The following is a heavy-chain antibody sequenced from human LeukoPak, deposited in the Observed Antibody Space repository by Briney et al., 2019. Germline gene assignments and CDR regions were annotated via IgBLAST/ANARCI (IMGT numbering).Heavy chain of an antibody. V-gene: IGHV3-48*03. CDR2: ISSSGSTI. CDR3: ARDHSWDSYEDFDY. J-gene: IGHJ4*02. Sequence: EPGGSLRLSCAASGFTFSSYEMNWVPQAPGKGLEWVSYISSSGSTIYYADSVKGRFTISRDNAKNSLYLQMNSLRAEDTAVYYCARDHSWDSYEDFDYWGQGTLVTVSS. D-gene: IGHD5-18*01. CDR1: GFTFSSYE.